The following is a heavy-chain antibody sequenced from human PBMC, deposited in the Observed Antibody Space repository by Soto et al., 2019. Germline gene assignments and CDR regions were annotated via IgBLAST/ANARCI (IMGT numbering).Heavy chain of an antibody. CDR1: GFIFSNNG. CDR2: MSYDGSDT. J-gene: IGHJ4*02. V-gene: IGHV3-30*02. CDR3: TIVRVADSALDH. Sequence: LGGSLRLSCVGSGFIFSNNGMHWVRQTPGKGLEWVAFMSYDGSDTFYADSVKGRFTISRDNSKDTLFLHMSNLRAEDTAMYYCTIVRVADSALDHWGQGTLVTVSS. D-gene: IGHD3-10*02.